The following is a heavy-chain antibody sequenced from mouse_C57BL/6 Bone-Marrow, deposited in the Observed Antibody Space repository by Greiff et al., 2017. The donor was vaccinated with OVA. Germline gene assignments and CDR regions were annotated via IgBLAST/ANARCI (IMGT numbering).Heavy chain of an antibody. V-gene: IGHV1-55*01. Sequence: QVQLQQPGAELVKPGASVKMSCKASGYTFTSYWITWVKQRPGQGLEWIGDIYPGSGSTNYNEKFKSKATLTVDTSSSTAYMQLSSLTSEDSAVYYCARSLITTVGGAMDYWGQGTSVTVSS. CDR2: IYPGSGST. CDR3: ARSLITTVGGAMDY. D-gene: IGHD1-1*01. J-gene: IGHJ4*01. CDR1: GYTFTSYW.